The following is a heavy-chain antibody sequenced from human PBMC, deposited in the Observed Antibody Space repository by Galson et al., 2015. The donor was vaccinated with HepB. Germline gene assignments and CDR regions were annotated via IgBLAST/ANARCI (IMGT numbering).Heavy chain of an antibody. D-gene: IGHD2-2*01. CDR3: ARAVPSLLNYCSSTSCQIEKNWYFDL. CDR1: GGSISSYY. J-gene: IGHJ2*01. V-gene: IGHV4-59*01. Sequence: SLTCTVSGGSISSYYWSWIRPPPGKGLEWIGYIYYSGSTNYNPSLKSRVTISVDTSKNQFSLKLSSVTAADTAVYYCARAVPSLLNYCSSTSCQIEKNWYFDLWGRGTLVTVSS. CDR2: IYYSGST.